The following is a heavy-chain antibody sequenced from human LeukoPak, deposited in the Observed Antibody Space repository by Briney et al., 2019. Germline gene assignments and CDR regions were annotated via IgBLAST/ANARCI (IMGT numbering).Heavy chain of an antibody. CDR2: IYYSGST. D-gene: IGHD6-6*01. CDR3: ARIDSRSYDY. CDR1: GGSISSSSYS. V-gene: IGHV4-39*01. Sequence: SETLSLTCTVSGGSISSSSYSRGWIRQPPGKGLEWIGSIYYSGSTYYNPSLKSRVTISVDTSKNQFSLKLSSVTAADTAVYYCARIDSRSYDYWGQGTLVTVSS. J-gene: IGHJ4*02.